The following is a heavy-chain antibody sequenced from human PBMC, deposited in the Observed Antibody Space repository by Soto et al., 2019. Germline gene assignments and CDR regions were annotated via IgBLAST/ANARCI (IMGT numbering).Heavy chain of an antibody. CDR3: TRSEGRQQLALY. CDR1: GGSVSSGSYY. V-gene: IGHV4-61*01. CDR2: IYYSGST. D-gene: IGHD6-13*01. J-gene: IGHJ4*02. Sequence: SETLSLTCAVSGGSVSSGSYYWSWIRQPPGKGLEWIGYIYYSGSTNYNPSLKSRVTISVDTSKNQFSLKLSSVTAADTAVYYCTRSEGRQQLALYWGQGTLVTVSS.